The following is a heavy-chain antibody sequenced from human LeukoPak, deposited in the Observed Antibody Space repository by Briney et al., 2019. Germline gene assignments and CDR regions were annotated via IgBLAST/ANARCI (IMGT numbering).Heavy chain of an antibody. CDR2: ISSSGSTI. CDR1: GFTFSSYE. D-gene: IGHD3-16*02. CDR3: ARRSYGSWGY. V-gene: IGHV3-48*03. Sequence: GGSLRLSCAASGFTFSSYEMNWVRQAPGKGLERVSYISSSGSTIYYADSVKGRFTISRDNAKNSVYLQMNSLRAEDTAVYYCARRSYGSWGYWGQGTLVTVSS. J-gene: IGHJ4*02.